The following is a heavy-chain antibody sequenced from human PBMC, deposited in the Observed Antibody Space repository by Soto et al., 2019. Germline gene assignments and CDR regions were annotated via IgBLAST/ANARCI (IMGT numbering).Heavy chain of an antibody. Sequence: QITLKESGPTLVKPTQTLTLTCTFSGFSLSTSSVGVGWIRQPPGKALEWLALIYCDDDKRYSPSLKTRLTITKDTSNNQVVLTMTNMDPVDTATYSCAHYRIFGDDIYYFDSWGKGTLVTVSA. J-gene: IGHJ4*02. CDR3: AHYRIFGDDIYYFDS. CDR1: GFSLSTSSVG. V-gene: IGHV2-5*02. CDR2: IYCDDDK. D-gene: IGHD3-3*02.